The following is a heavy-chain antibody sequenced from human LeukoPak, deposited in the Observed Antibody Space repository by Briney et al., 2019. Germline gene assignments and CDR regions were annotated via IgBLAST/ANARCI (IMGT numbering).Heavy chain of an antibody. J-gene: IGHJ4*02. Sequence: GGSLRLSCAASGFTFSSYWMHWIRQAPGKGLVWVSRVNSDGSSTSYADSVKGRFTTSRDNAKNTLYLQMNSLRAEDTAVYYCAPLGDYYFDYWGQGTLVTVSS. CDR3: APLGDYYFDY. V-gene: IGHV3-74*01. D-gene: IGHD3-16*01. CDR2: VNSDGSST. CDR1: GFTFSSYW.